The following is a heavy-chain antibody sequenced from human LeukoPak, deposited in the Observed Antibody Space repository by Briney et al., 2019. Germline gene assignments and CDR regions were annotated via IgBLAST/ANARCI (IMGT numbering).Heavy chain of an antibody. CDR2: ISGSGSNK. CDR1: GFTFSNYA. J-gene: IGHJ5*02. V-gene: IGHV3-23*01. D-gene: IGHD6-19*01. Sequence: GGSPRLSCAASGFTFSNYAMSWVRQAPGKGLESVSSISGSGSNKYYADSVKGRFTISRDNSKNTLYLQMSSLRVEDTAVYYCAKGGWSSWFDPWGQGTLVTVSS. CDR3: AKGGWSSWFDP.